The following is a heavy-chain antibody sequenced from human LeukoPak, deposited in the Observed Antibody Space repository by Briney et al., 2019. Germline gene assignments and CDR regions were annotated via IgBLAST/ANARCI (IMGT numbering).Heavy chain of an antibody. CDR2: IYSGGGT. J-gene: IGHJ4*02. V-gene: IGHV3-66*01. Sequence: GGSLRLSCAASRITVSANYMSWVRQAPGKGPEWVSGIYSGGGTYYADPVKGRFTISRDNSKNTLYLQMNSLRADDTAVYYCARGGNLYSYGLDYWGRGTLVTVSS. CDR1: RITVSANY. D-gene: IGHD5-18*01. CDR3: ARGGNLYSYGLDY.